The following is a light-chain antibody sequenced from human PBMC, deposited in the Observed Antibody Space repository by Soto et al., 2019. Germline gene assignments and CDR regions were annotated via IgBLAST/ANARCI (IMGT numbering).Light chain of an antibody. V-gene: IGKV3-20*01. Sequence: VLTQSPGTLSLSPGQRATLSCRASQTISTTYLAWYQQKSGQAPRLLIYGTSSRATGIPDRFSGSGSGTDFTLTISRLEPEDFAVYYCQQYGSSWTFGQGTKVDIK. CDR2: GTS. CDR1: QTISTTY. J-gene: IGKJ1*01. CDR3: QQYGSSWT.